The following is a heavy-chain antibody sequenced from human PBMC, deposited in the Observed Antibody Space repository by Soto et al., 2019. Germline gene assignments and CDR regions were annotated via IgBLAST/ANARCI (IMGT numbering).Heavy chain of an antibody. D-gene: IGHD6-13*01. V-gene: IGHV2-26*04. CDR3: GSTHTTSWHWFDP. J-gene: IGHJ5*02. CDR1: GFSLSNAGLG. Sequence: QVTVKESGPVLVKPTETLTLTCTVSGFSLSNAGLGVSWIRQPPGKALEWLAHIFSNDEKSYSTSLKSRLTISKDPSKSQVVLTMTNIDPVDTATYICGSTHTTSWHWFDPWGQRLLVTVS. CDR2: IFSNDEK.